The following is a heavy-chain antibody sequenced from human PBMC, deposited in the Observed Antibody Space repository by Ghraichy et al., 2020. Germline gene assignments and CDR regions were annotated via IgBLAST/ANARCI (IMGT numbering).Heavy chain of an antibody. Sequence: RSLRLSCTGSGFTFGDYAMSWFRQAPGKGLEWLGLIRRKASGGTTEYAASVKGRFTISRDDSESVAYLQMNSLKTEDTAVYYCSRDFPSVITPVDYWGQGTLVTVSS. V-gene: IGHV3-49*03. CDR3: SRDFPSVITPVDY. J-gene: IGHJ4*02. CDR2: IRRKASGGTT. D-gene: IGHD4-23*01. CDR1: GFTFGDYA.